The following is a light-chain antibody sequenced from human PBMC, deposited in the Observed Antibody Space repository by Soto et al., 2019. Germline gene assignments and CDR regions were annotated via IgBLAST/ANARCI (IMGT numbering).Light chain of an antibody. CDR3: QQLNSYPWT. V-gene: IGKV1-9*01. Sequence: IQLTQSPSSLSASVGDRVTITFRASQGISSYLAWYQQKPGKAPKLLIYAASTLQSGVPSRFSGSGSGTDFTLTISSLQPEDFATYYFQQLNSYPWTFGQGTKVEIK. CDR1: QGISSY. CDR2: AAS. J-gene: IGKJ1*01.